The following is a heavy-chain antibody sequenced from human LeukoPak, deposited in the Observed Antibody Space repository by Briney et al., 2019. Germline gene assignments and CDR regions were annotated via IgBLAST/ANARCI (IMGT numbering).Heavy chain of an antibody. CDR3: AKENRLGYYYYYMDV. Sequence: PGGSLRLSCAASGFTFTNAWMSWVRQAPGKGLEWVSAISGSGGSTYYADSVKGRFTISRDNSKNTLYLQMNSLRAEDTAVYYCAKENRLGYYYYYMDVWGKGTTVTVSS. V-gene: IGHV3-23*01. D-gene: IGHD1/OR15-1a*01. CDR1: GFTFTNAW. J-gene: IGHJ6*03. CDR2: ISGSGGST.